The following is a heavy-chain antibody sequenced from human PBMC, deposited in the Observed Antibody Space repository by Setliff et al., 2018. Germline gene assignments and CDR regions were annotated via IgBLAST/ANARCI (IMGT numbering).Heavy chain of an antibody. CDR3: ARINFYVSSGYYYAPDF. Sequence: ASVKVSCKASGYTFNNYGITWVRQAPGQGLEWMGWINNYSFKTTYPQKFLDRVTMTTDTSATTAYMELKNLRSDDTAVYYGARINFYVSSGYYYAPDFWGQGTLVTVSS. D-gene: IGHD3-22*01. CDR2: INNYSFKT. J-gene: IGHJ4*02. V-gene: IGHV1-18*01. CDR1: GYTFNNYG.